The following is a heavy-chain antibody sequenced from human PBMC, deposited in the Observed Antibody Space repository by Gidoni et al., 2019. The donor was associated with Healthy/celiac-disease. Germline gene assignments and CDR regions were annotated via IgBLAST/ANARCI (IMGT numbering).Heavy chain of an antibody. CDR1: GFTFSDYY. V-gene: IGHV3-11*06. Sequence: QVQLVESGGGLVKPGGSLRLSCAASGFTFSDYYMRWIRQAPGKGLEWVSYISSSSSYTNYADSVKGRFTISRDNAKNSLYLQMNSLRAEDTAVYYCARGDTAMVMGYSEYYYYGMDVWGQGTTVTVSS. J-gene: IGHJ6*02. D-gene: IGHD5-18*01. CDR2: ISSSSSYT. CDR3: ARGDTAMVMGYSEYYYYGMDV.